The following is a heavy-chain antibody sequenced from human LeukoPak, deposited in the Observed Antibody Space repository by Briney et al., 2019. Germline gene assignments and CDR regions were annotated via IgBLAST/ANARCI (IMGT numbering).Heavy chain of an antibody. D-gene: IGHD5-12*01. CDR1: GFTFSGYS. Sequence: GGSLRLSCAASGFTFSGYSMNWVRQARGQGLEWVSSISTTSRYIYYADSVKARFTVSRDNAKNSLYLQMNSLRAEDTAVYYCARGNSDYDHDYWGQGTLVTVSS. J-gene: IGHJ4*02. CDR2: ISTTSRYI. V-gene: IGHV3-21*01. CDR3: ARGNSDYDHDY.